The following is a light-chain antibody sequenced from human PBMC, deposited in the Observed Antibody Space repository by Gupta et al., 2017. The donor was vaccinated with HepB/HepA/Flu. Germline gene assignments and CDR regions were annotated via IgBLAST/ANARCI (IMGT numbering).Light chain of an antibody. CDR1: TVPKKY. J-gene: IGLJ2*01. V-gene: IGLV3-10*01. CDR3: YSTDSTGHPL. Sequence: SDQPAQPPPVSVSPGQTARITCSCDTVPKKYVSWYQQKAGQAPVFAIYEDIKPPSGFPERFSGSSAGTVATLTINGAQLEDEADYDCYSTDSTGHPLFGGGTKLTVL. CDR2: EDI.